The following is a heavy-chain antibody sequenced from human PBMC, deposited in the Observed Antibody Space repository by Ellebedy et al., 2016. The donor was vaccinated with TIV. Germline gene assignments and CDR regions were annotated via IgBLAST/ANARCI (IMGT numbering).Heavy chain of an antibody. D-gene: IGHD6-19*01. CDR1: GFTFSNFA. Sequence: GGSLRLSCAASGFTFSNFAMSWVRQAPGKGLEWISVISGGGTNTYYANSVKGRFTISRDNSKNTLFLQLSSLRADDTAVYFCAKADSSGYYYARRPLSYWGQGTLVTVSS. CDR3: AKADSSGYYYARRPLSY. V-gene: IGHV3-23*01. CDR2: ISGGGTNT. J-gene: IGHJ4*02.